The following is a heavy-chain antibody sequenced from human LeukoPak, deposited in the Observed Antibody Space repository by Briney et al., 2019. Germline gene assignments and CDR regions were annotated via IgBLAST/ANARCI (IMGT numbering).Heavy chain of an antibody. V-gene: IGHV3-30*18. J-gene: IGHJ4*02. Sequence: GGSLRLSCVGSRFTFSNYGMHWVRQAPGKGLEWVAVISIDGGEKHYGDSVRGRFTISRDNSKNMPYLQMNSLRVEDTAVYYCANPQSRGYDYLDYWGQGTLVSVSS. CDR2: ISIDGGEK. CDR3: ANPQSRGYDYLDY. CDR1: RFTFSNYG. D-gene: IGHD5-12*01.